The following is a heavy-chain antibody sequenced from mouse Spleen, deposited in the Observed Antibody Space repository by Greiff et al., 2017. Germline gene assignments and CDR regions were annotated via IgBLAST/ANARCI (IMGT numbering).Heavy chain of an antibody. D-gene: IGHD2-5*01. CDR3: ARSKRIAMDY. J-gene: IGHJ4*01. Sequence: QVQLQQPGAELVMPGASVKLSCKASGYTFTSYWMHWVKQRPGQGLEWIGEIDPSDSYTNYNQKFKGKATLTVDKSSSTAYMQLSSLTSEDSAVYYCARSKRIAMDYWGQGTSVTVSS. CDR1: GYTFTSYW. CDR2: IDPSDSYT. V-gene: IGHV1-69*01.